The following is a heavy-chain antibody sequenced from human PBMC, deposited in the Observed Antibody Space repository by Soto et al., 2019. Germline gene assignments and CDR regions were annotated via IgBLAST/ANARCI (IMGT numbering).Heavy chain of an antibody. D-gene: IGHD1-7*01. CDR1: GIIFNGFG. Sequence: GGSLRLSCAASGIIFNGFGMHWVRQAPGKGLEWVAVIRYDGSNKYYADSVKGRFTISRDNSKNTLYLQMDSLRAEDTAVYYCARYVGARTGTTDYYYYYGMDVWGQGTTVTVSS. V-gene: IGHV3-33*01. J-gene: IGHJ6*02. CDR3: ARYVGARTGTTDYYYYYGMDV. CDR2: IRYDGSNK.